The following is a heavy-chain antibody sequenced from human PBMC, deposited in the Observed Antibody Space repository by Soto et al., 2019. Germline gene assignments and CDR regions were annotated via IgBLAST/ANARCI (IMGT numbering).Heavy chain of an antibody. CDR3: ARGLDYYDSSGYYYVLDY. Sequence: SETLSLTCTVSGGSISSYYWSWIRQPPGKGLEWIGYIYYSGSTNYNPSLKSRVTISVDASKNQFSLKLSSVTAADTAVYYCARGLDYYDSSGYYYVLDYWGQGTLVTVSS. J-gene: IGHJ4*02. CDR1: GGSISSYY. V-gene: IGHV4-59*01. CDR2: IYYSGST. D-gene: IGHD3-22*01.